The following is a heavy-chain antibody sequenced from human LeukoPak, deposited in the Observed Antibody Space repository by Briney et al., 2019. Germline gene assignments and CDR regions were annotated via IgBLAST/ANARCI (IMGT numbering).Heavy chain of an antibody. CDR2: INPSGGST. J-gene: IGHJ5*02. CDR1: GYTFTSYY. D-gene: IGHD3-3*01. CDR3: ARAPLELSIFGVVNTDNWFDP. Sequence: GASVKVSCKASGYTFTSYYMHWVRQAPGQGLEWMGIINPSGGSTSYAQKFQGRVTMTRDTSTSTVYMELSSLRSEDTAVYYCARAPLELSIFGVVNTDNWFDPWGQGTLVTVSS. V-gene: IGHV1-46*01.